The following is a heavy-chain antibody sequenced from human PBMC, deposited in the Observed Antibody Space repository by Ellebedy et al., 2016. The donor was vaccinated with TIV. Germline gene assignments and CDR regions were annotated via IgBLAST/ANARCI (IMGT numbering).Heavy chain of an antibody. Sequence: PGGSLRLSCAASGLTVSSNYMNRVRQAPGKGLQWVSVLYSCGNTYYADSVKGRFTISKDNSKNTLYLQMTSLRAEDTAVYYCARLVSGYCSGGSCPQSFFDYWGQGTLVTVSS. CDR3: ARLVSGYCSGGSCPQSFFDY. D-gene: IGHD2-15*01. J-gene: IGHJ4*02. CDR2: LYSCGNT. CDR1: GLTVSSNY. V-gene: IGHV3-66*04.